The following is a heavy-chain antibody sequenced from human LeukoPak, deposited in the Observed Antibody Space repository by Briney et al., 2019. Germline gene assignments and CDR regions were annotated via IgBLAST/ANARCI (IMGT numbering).Heavy chain of an antibody. V-gene: IGHV3-48*03. J-gene: IGHJ3*02. CDR3: AKLAPYYYDSRDAFDI. D-gene: IGHD3-22*01. CDR2: ISSSGSTI. CDR1: GFTFSSYE. Sequence: GGSLRLSCAASGFTFSSYEMNWVRQAPGKGLEGVSYISSSGSTIYYADSVKGRFTFSRDNSKNTQYLQISSLRAEDTAIYYRAKLAPYYYDSRDAFDIWGQGTMITVSS.